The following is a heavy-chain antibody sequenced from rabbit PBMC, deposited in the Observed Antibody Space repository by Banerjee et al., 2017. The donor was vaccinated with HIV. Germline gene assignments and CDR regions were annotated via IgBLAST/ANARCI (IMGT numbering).Heavy chain of an antibody. J-gene: IGHJ3*01. CDR1: GFDLSSYYY. CDR2: IYAGSSSGST. D-gene: IGHD6-1*01. CDR3: VRRPYDDNCL. Sequence: QEQLVESGGGLVQPEGSTTLTCTASGFDLSSYYYMCWVRQAPGKGLEWIACIYAGSSSGSTYYASWAKGRFTISKTSSTTVTLQMTSLTAADTATYFCVRRPYDDNCLWGQGTLVTVS. V-gene: IGHV1S45*01.